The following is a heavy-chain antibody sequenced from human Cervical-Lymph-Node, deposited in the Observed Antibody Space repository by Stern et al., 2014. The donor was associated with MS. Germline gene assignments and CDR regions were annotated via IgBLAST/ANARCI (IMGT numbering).Heavy chain of an antibody. CDR2: NSYDGRDK. V-gene: IGHV3-30*04. CDR3: AKGGSGSYLD. CDR1: GFVFRRYA. Sequence: VKLVESGGGVVQPGRALRLSCAASGFVFRRYALHWVRQAPGKGLEWVALNSYDGRDKYYTDSVKGRFTVSRDNSNNTVDLEMNSLRLEDTAVYYCAKGGSGSYLDWGQGSLVTVSS. J-gene: IGHJ4*02. D-gene: IGHD1-26*01.